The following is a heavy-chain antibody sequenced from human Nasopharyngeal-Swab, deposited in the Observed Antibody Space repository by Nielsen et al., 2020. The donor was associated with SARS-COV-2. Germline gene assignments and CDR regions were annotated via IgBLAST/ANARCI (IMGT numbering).Heavy chain of an antibody. V-gene: IGHV3-21*01. J-gene: IGHJ6*02. Sequence: GESLKISCAASGFTFSTYNMNWVRQAPGKGLEWVSSISSSSTYIYYADSVKGRFTISRDSAQSSLFLQMNSLRAEDTAVYYCARDGLDYDFWSAYFMDVWGQGTTVIVSS. CDR1: GFTFSTYN. CDR2: ISSSSTYI. CDR3: ARDGLDYDFWSAYFMDV. D-gene: IGHD3-3*01.